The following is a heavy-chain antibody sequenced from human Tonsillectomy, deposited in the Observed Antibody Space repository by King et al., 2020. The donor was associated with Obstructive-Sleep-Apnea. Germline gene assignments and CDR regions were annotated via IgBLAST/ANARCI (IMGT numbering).Heavy chain of an antibody. Sequence: TLKESGPTLVKPTQTLTLTCTFSGFSLSTSGVAVGWIRQPPGKALEWLALIFWVDDKRYSPSFKTRLPITKDTSTNQVVLTMTNMDPVDTATYYCARRNSGTYYGWFDPWGQGTLVTVSS. J-gene: IGHJ5*02. D-gene: IGHD1-26*01. CDR1: GFSLSTSGVA. V-gene: IGHV2-5*02. CDR2: IFWVDDK. CDR3: ARRNSGTYYGWFDP.